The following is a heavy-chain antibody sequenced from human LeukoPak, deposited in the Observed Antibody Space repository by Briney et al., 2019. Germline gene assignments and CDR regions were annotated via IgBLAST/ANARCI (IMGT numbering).Heavy chain of an antibody. D-gene: IGHD3-16*01. Sequence: GGSLRLSCAASGFTFGSYAMHWVRQAPGKGLEWVAVISYDGSNKYYADSVKGRFTISRDNSKNTLYLQMNSLRAEDTAVYYCAREGGGEGDAFDIWGQGTMVTVSS. J-gene: IGHJ3*02. V-gene: IGHV3-30*04. CDR2: ISYDGSNK. CDR3: AREGGGEGDAFDI. CDR1: GFTFGSYA.